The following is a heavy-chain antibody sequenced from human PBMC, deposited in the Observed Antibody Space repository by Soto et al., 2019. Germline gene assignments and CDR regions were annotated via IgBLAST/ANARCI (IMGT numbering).Heavy chain of an antibody. Sequence: SETLSLTCAVSSGSISSSNWWSWVRQPPGKGLEWIGDIYHSGSTSYNPSLKSRVTKPLDKSKKQISLKLSSVIAADTAVYYCARVIKLSGLPRPWGQGTLVTVSS. CDR1: SGSISSSNW. CDR3: ARVIKLSGLPRP. J-gene: IGHJ5*02. D-gene: IGHD3-10*01. V-gene: IGHV4-4*02. CDR2: IYHSGST.